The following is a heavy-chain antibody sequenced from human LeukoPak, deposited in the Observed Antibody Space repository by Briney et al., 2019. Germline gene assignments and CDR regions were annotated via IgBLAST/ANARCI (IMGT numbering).Heavy chain of an antibody. CDR2: IYSRGDT. D-gene: IGHD3-10*02. Sequence: GGSLRLFCAASEFIVSINYMTWVRQAPGKGLEWVSLIYSRGDTKYADSVKGRFTISRDNAKNSLYLQMNSLRAEDTAVYYCAELGITMIGGVWGKGTTVTISS. CDR1: EFIVSINY. CDR3: AELGITMIGGV. V-gene: IGHV3-66*01. J-gene: IGHJ6*04.